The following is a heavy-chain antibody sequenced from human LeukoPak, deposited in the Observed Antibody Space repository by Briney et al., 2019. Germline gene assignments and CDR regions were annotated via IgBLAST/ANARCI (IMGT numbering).Heavy chain of an antibody. D-gene: IGHD2-2*02. CDR2: IYHSGST. J-gene: IGHJ4*02. CDR3: ARQPYCSSTSCYTFDY. V-gene: IGHV4-38-2*01. Sequence: PSGTLALTCAVSGYSISSGYYWGWIRQPPGKGVEWIGSIYHSGSTYYNPSLKSRVTISVDTSKNQLSLKLSSVTAADTAVYYCARQPYCSSTSCYTFDYWGQGTLVTVSS. CDR1: GYSISSGYY.